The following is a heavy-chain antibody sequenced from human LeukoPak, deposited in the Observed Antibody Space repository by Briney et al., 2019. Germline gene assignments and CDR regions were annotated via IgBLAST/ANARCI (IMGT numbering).Heavy chain of an antibody. CDR2: INAGNGNA. CDR3: VRDLAGVGAFDI. D-gene: IGHD3-3*01. Sequence: ASVKVSCKASGYTFTSYAMHWVRQAPGQRLEWMGWINAGNGNAKYSQKFQGRVTITRDTSASTAYMELSSLRSEDTAVYYCVRDLAGVGAFDIWGQGTLVTVSS. CDR1: GYTFTSYA. V-gene: IGHV1-3*01. J-gene: IGHJ3*02.